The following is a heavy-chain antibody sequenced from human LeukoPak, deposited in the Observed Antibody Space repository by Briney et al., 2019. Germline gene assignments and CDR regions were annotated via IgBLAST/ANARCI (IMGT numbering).Heavy chain of an antibody. D-gene: IGHD3-16*01. J-gene: IGHJ4*02. V-gene: IGHV3-23*01. CDR2: ISGSGGST. CDR3: AKEVPGGAIFVC. Sequence: PGGSLRLPCAASGFPFSSYRMSWVRHAPGKALEWVSAISGSGGSTYYADSVMGRLTISRDNSKNTLYLQMNSLRAEDTAVYYCAKEVPGGAIFVCWGGGTRVTVSS. CDR1: GFPFSSYR.